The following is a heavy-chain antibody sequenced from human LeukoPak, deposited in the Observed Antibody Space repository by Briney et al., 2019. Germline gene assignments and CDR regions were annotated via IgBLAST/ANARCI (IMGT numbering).Heavy chain of an antibody. J-gene: IGHJ4*02. D-gene: IGHD5-24*01. CDR2: IYSGGST. V-gene: IGHV3-53*01. CDR1: GFTVSSNY. Sequence: PRGSLRLSCAASGFTVSSNYMSWVRQAPGKGLEWVSVIYSGGSTYYADSVKGRFTISRDNSKNTLYLQMNSLRAEDTAVYYCAREWMATSERGDYYFDYWGQGTLVTVSS. CDR3: AREWMATSERGDYYFDY.